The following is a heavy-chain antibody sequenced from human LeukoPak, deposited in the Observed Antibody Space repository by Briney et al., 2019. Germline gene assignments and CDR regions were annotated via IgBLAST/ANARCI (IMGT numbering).Heavy chain of an antibody. CDR2: INHSGST. CDR1: GGSISSSSYY. J-gene: IGHJ5*02. CDR3: ARGGYYGSGNDFRFDP. D-gene: IGHD3-10*01. Sequence: SETLSLTCTVSGGSISSSSYYWSWIRQPPGKGLEWIGEINHSGSTNYNPSLKSRVTISVDTSKSQFSLKLSSVTAADTAIYYCARGGYYGSGNDFRFDPWGQGTLVTVSS. V-gene: IGHV4-39*07.